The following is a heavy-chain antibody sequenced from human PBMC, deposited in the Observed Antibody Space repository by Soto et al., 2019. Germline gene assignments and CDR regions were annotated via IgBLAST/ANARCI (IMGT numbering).Heavy chain of an antibody. CDR1: GGTFSSYT. CDR3: ARAGSGWSFDY. CDR2: IIPILGIA. Sequence: QVQLVQSGAEVKKPGSSVKVSCKASGGTFSSYTISWVRQAPGQGLEWMGRIIPILGIANYAQKFQGRVTITADKATSTAYMELSSLRSEDTAVYYCARAGSGWSFDYWGQGTLVTVSS. V-gene: IGHV1-69*02. J-gene: IGHJ4*02. D-gene: IGHD6-19*01.